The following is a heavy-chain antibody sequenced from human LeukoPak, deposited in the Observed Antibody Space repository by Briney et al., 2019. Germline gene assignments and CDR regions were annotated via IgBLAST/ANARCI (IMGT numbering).Heavy chain of an antibody. J-gene: IGHJ4*02. CDR1: GYTFTDFY. Sequence: AAVTVSCKSSGYTFTDFYIHWVRQAPGQGLEWMGWINPNSGGTNYAQKFQGRVTMTRDTSISTAYIELSRLRSDDTAVYYCARVAVLMLYGSSFYYFDYWGRGALVTVSS. CDR2: INPNSGGT. CDR3: ARVAVLMLYGSSFYYFDY. D-gene: IGHD2-8*01. V-gene: IGHV1-2*02.